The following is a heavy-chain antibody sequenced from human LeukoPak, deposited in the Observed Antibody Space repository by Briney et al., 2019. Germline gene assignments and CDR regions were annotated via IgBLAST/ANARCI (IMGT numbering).Heavy chain of an antibody. Sequence: GASVKVSCKASGYTFISHVMHWVRQAPGQRLEWMGWINAGNGNTKYSQKFQGRVTITRDTSASTAYMELSSLRSEDTAVYYCARSVFRYFDWLLHFDYWGQGALVTVSS. J-gene: IGHJ4*02. CDR3: ARSVFRYFDWLLHFDY. V-gene: IGHV1-3*01. D-gene: IGHD3-9*01. CDR1: GYTFISHV. CDR2: INAGNGNT.